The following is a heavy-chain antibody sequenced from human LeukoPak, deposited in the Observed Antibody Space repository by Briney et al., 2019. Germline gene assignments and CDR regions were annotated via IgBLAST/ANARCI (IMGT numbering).Heavy chain of an antibody. CDR1: GGSVSVYY. Sequence: SETLSLTCAVYGGSVSVYYWSWIRQPPGKGREWIGEINHSGSTNYNPSLKSRVTISVDTSKNQFSLKLSSVTAADTAVYYCARRNGSGWYRNWFDPWGQGTLVTVSS. D-gene: IGHD6-19*01. CDR3: ARRNGSGWYRNWFDP. CDR2: INHSGST. V-gene: IGHV4-34*01. J-gene: IGHJ5*02.